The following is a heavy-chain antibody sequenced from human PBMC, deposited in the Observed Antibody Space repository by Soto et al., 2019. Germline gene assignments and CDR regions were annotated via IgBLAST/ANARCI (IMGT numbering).Heavy chain of an antibody. J-gene: IGHJ1*01. Sequence: QLQLQESGPGLVKPSETLSLTCTVSGGSISSSSYYWGWIRQPPGKGLEWIGSIYYSGSTYYNPSLKSRATISVDTSRNQFSLRLSSVTAADTAVYYCAGHSLTRYAEYFQHWGQGTLVTVSS. V-gene: IGHV4-39*01. CDR3: AGHSLTRYAEYFQH. CDR2: IYYSGST. D-gene: IGHD3-9*01. CDR1: GGSISSSSYY.